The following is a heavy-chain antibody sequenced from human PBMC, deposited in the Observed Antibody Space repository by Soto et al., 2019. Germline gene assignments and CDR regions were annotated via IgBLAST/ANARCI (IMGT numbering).Heavy chain of an antibody. CDR2: IYSGGST. J-gene: IGHJ6*03. CDR1: GFTVSSNY. V-gene: IGHV3-53*04. D-gene: IGHD3-3*01. CDR3: ARSLAIFGVKTYYYYYMDV. Sequence: GGSLRLSCAASGFTVSSNYMSWVRQAPGKGLEWVSVIYSGGSTYYADSVKGRFTISRHNSKNTLYLQMNSLRAEDTAVYYCARSLAIFGVKTYYYYYMDVWGKGTTVTVSS.